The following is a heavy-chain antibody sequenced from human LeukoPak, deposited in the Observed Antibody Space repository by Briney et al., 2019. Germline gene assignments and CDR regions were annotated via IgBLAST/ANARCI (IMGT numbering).Heavy chain of an antibody. D-gene: IGHD2-15*01. CDR1: GYTFTGYY. CDR3: ARRGSLCGGSSCYGTFDY. CDR2: INPNSGGT. J-gene: IGHJ4*02. V-gene: IGHV1-2*02. Sequence: GASVKVSCKASGYTFTGYYMHWVRQAPGQGLEWMGWINPNSGGTNYAQKFQGRVTMTRDTSISTAYMELSSLRSDDTAVYYCARRGSLCGGSSCYGTFDYWGQGTLVTVSS.